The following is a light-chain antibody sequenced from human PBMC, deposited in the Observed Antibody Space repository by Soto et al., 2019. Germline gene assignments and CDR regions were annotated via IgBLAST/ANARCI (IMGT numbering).Light chain of an antibody. CDR1: YSDIGDYNY. CDR3: SSYSGTNSNVI. CDR2: EVT. Sequence: QSVLTQPPSASGSPGQSVTISCAGTYSDIGDYNYVSWYQQHSDKVPKLIIYEVTKRPSGVPDRFSGSKSGYTASLTVSDLQPADEAVYYCSSYSGTNSNVIFGGGTKLTVL. J-gene: IGLJ2*01. V-gene: IGLV2-8*01.